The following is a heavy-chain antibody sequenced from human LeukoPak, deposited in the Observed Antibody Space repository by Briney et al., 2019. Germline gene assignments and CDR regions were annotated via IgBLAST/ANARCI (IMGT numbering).Heavy chain of an antibody. D-gene: IGHD5-24*01. CDR2: FGGSGSNT. Sequence: GGSLRLSCAASGFTFSNYAMSWVRHAPEKGLEWVSGFGGSGSNTYYADSVKGRFTISRDNSKNTLYLQMNSLRAEDTAVYYCAREWYVEMATNKYYFDYWGQGTLVTVSS. CDR1: GFTFSNYA. J-gene: IGHJ4*02. CDR3: AREWYVEMATNKYYFDY. V-gene: IGHV3-23*01.